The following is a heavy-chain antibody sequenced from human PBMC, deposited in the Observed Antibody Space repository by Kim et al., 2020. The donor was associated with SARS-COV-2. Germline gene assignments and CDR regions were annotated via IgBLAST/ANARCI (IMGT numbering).Heavy chain of an antibody. CDR3: ARSLNIGSSWYVGSYYYYMDV. J-gene: IGHJ6*03. Sequence: SETLSLTCTVSGGSISSYYWSWIRQPPGKGLEWIGYIYYSGSTNYNPSLKSRVTISVDTSKNQFSLKLSSVTAADTAVYYCARSLNIGSSWYVGSYYYYMDVWGKGTPVTVSS. CDR1: GGSISSYY. V-gene: IGHV4-59*08. CDR2: IYYSGST. D-gene: IGHD6-13*01.